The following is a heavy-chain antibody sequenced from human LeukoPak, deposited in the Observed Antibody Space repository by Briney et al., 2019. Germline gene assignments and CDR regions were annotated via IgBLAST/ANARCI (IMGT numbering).Heavy chain of an antibody. J-gene: IGHJ2*01. D-gene: IGHD3-22*01. Sequence: SGPTLVNPTQTLTLTCTFSGFSLSSSGMGMGWIRQPPGKALEWLALISWNDDQRYSPSLKSRLTITKDTSKNQVILTMTNVDPVDTGTYYCARTFRYYSDSWGFDLWGRGTVVTVSS. CDR2: ISWNDDQ. CDR3: ARTFRYYSDSWGFDL. CDR1: GFSLSSSGMG. V-gene: IGHV2-5*01.